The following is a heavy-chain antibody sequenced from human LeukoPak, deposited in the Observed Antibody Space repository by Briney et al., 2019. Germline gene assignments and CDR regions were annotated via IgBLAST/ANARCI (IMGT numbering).Heavy chain of an antibody. J-gene: IGHJ4*02. Sequence: PGGSLRLSCAASGFTFSSYAMNWVRQAPGKGLEWVSTISGSGDSTYYADSVKGRFTISRDNSNLFLQMNSLRAEDTAVYYCAKGERSGYYYLDYWGQGTLVTVPS. CDR2: ISGSGDST. CDR3: AKGERSGYYYLDY. D-gene: IGHD3-22*01. V-gene: IGHV3-23*01. CDR1: GFTFSSYA.